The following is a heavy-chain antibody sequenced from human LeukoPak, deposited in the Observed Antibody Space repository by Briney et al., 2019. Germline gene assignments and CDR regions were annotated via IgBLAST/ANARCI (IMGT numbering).Heavy chain of an antibody. Sequence: SETLSLTCTVSGGSISSGSYYWSWIRQPAGKGLEWIGRIYTSGSTNYNPSLKSRVTISVDTSKNQFSLKLSSVTAADTAVYYCARDPGSLYYDSSGYFDYWGQGTLVTVSS. V-gene: IGHV4-61*02. CDR3: ARDPGSLYYDSSGYFDY. J-gene: IGHJ4*02. CDR1: GGSISSGSYY. CDR2: IYTSGST. D-gene: IGHD3-22*01.